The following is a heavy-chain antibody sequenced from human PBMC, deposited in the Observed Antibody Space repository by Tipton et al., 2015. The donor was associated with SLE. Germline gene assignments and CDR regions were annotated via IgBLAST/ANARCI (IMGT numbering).Heavy chain of an antibody. CDR1: GGSINSYY. V-gene: IGHV4-59*01. CDR2: IHSSGST. J-gene: IGHJ4*02. D-gene: IGHD3-16*01. CDR3: TKVGGSGHFDY. Sequence: TLSLTCTVSGGSINSYYWSWIRQPPGKGLEWIGYIHSSGSTNYNPSLKSRVTMSVDTSKNQFSLNLRSVTAADTAVYYCTKVGGSGHFDYWGQGTLVTVSS.